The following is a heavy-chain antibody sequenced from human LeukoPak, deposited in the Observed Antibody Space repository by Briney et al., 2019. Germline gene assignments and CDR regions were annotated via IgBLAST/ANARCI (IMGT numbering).Heavy chain of an antibody. CDR2: IYYSGST. CDR1: GGSISSYY. D-gene: IGHD2-2*01. CDR3: ARLASSTSLLYWFDP. J-gene: IGHJ5*02. Sequence: SETLSLTCTVSGGSISSYYWSWIRQPPGKGLEWIGYIYYSGSTNYNPSLKIRVPISVDTSKNQFSLKLSSVTAADTAVYYCARLASSTSLLYWFDPWGQGTLVTVSS. V-gene: IGHV4-59*08.